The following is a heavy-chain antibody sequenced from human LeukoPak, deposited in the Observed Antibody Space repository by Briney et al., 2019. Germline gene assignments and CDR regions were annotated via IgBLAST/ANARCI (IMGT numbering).Heavy chain of an antibody. Sequence: GRSLRLSCAASGFTFSSYAMHWVRQAPGKGLEWVAVISYDGSNKYYADSVKGRFTISRDNAKNSLYLQMNSLRAEDTAVYYCARLVFRATGINWFDPWGQGTLVTVSS. D-gene: IGHD1-26*01. CDR1: GFTFSSYA. CDR2: ISYDGSNK. V-gene: IGHV3-30-3*01. CDR3: ARLVFRATGINWFDP. J-gene: IGHJ5*02.